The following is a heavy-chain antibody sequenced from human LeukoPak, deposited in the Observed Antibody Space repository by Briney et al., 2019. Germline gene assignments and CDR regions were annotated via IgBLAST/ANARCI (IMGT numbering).Heavy chain of an antibody. Sequence: SETLSLTCTVSGGSISSSSYYWGWIRQPPGKGLEWIGSIYYSGSTYYNPSLKSRVTISVDTSKNQFSLKLSSVTAADTAVYYCATTNVLLWFGELSKTAYFDYWGQGTLVTVSS. CDR1: GGSISSSSYY. CDR2: IYYSGST. J-gene: IGHJ4*02. V-gene: IGHV4-39*01. CDR3: ATTNVLLWFGELSKTAYFDY. D-gene: IGHD3-10*01.